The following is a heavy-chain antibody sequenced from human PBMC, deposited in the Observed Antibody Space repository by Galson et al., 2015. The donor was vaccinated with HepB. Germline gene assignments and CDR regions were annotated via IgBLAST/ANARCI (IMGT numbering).Heavy chain of an antibody. CDR1: GFTVSSNY. D-gene: IGHD2-21*02. CDR2: IYSGGST. Sequence: SLRLSCAASGFTVSSNYMSWVRQAPGKGLEWVSVIYSGGSTYYADSVKGRFTISRDNSKNTLYLQMNSLRAEDTAVYYCARDLEAYCGGDCYSPLDVWGQGTTVTVSS. CDR3: ARDLEAYCGGDCYSPLDV. V-gene: IGHV3-66*01. J-gene: IGHJ6*02.